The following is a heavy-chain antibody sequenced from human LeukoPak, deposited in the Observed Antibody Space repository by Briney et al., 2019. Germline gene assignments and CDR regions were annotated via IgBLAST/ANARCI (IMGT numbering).Heavy chain of an antibody. Sequence: PGGSLRLSCEASGFNFNTYSMAWVRQAPGKGLEWVSIVSRASESIFYADSVKGRFTISRDNAKNSLYLQMNSLRDDDTAVYYCTRDPRLTDYWGQGTLVTVSS. J-gene: IGHJ4*02. CDR2: VSRASESI. V-gene: IGHV3-48*02. CDR1: GFNFNTYS. CDR3: TRDPRLTDY.